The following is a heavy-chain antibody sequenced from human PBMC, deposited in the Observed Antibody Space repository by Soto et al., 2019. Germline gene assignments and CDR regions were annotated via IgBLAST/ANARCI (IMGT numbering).Heavy chain of an antibody. CDR2: INHSGST. J-gene: IGHJ5*02. Sequence: SETLSLTCAVYGGSFSGYYWSWIRQPPGKGLEWIGEINHSGSTNYNPSLKSRVTISVDTSKNQFSLKLSSVTAADTAVYYCARGGFAGYYDFWSGYYGWFDPWGQGTLVT. CDR1: GGSFSGYY. CDR3: ARGGFAGYYDFWSGYYGWFDP. V-gene: IGHV4-34*01. D-gene: IGHD3-3*01.